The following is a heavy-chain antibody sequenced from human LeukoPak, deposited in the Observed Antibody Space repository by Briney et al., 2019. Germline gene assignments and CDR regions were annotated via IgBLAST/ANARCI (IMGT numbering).Heavy chain of an antibody. CDR3: AREGGSYRWFDP. Sequence: ASVKVSYKASGYTFTSYYMHWVRQAPGQGLEWMGIFNPSGGSTSYAQKFQGRVTMTRDTSTSTVYMELSSLRSEDTAVYYCAREGGSYRWFDPWGQGTLVTVSS. CDR1: GYTFTSYY. D-gene: IGHD1-26*01. CDR2: FNPSGGST. J-gene: IGHJ5*02. V-gene: IGHV1-46*01.